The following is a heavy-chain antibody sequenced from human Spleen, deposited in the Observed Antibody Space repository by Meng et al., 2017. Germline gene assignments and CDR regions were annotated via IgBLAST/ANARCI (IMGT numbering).Heavy chain of an antibody. V-gene: IGHV4-34*01. D-gene: IGHD6-13*01. CDR3: ARSIAAVPFDY. CDR1: GGTFSGYY. Sequence: QGQLQQWGAGLLKPSETLSLTCAVYGGTFSGYYWTWIRQSPGKGLEWIGEINHSGSTNYNPSLESRATISVDTSQNNLSLKLSPVTAADSAVYYCARSIAAVPFDYWGQGTLVTVSS. CDR2: INHSGST. J-gene: IGHJ4*02.